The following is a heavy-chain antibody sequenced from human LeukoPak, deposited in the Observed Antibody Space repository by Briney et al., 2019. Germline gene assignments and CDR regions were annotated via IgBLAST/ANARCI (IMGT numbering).Heavy chain of an antibody. CDR1: GFTFSSYG. J-gene: IGHJ4*02. V-gene: IGHV3-30*18. CDR2: ISYDGSNK. Sequence: GRSLRLSCAASGFTFSSYGMHWVRQAPGKGLEWVAVISYDGSNKYYADSVKGRFTISRDNSKNTLYLQMNSLRAEDTAVYYCAKWEDYGSPFDYWGQGTLVTVSS. D-gene: IGHD4/OR15-4a*01. CDR3: AKWEDYGSPFDY.